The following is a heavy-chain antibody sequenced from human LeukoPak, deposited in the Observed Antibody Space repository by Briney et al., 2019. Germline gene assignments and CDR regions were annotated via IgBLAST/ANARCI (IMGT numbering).Heavy chain of an antibody. D-gene: IGHD3-22*01. V-gene: IGHV1-2*06. CDR3: ARDYYDSRHNWFDP. J-gene: IGHJ5*02. CDR1: GYTFTDYY. CDR2: INPNSGGT. Sequence: GASVKVSCKASGYTFTDYYMHWVRQAPGQGLEWMGRINPNSGGTNYAQKFQGRVTMTRDTSISTAYMELSRLRSDDTAVYYCARDYYDSRHNWFDPWGQGTLVTVSS.